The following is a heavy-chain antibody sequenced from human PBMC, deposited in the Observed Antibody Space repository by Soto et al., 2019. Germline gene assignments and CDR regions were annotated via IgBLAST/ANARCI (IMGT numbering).Heavy chain of an antibody. CDR2: IYPGDSDT. CDR1: GYSFTNYW. D-gene: IGHD3-10*01. CDR3: ARGTGSYNHPLGY. Sequence: EVQLVQSGAEVKKPGESLKISCKGSGYSFTNYWIGWVRQMPGKGLEWMGIIYPGDSDTSYSPSFQGQVTISAHKSITTAYRQWNSLKASDTAMYYCARGTGSYNHPLGYWGQGTLVTVSS. V-gene: IGHV5-51*03. J-gene: IGHJ4*02.